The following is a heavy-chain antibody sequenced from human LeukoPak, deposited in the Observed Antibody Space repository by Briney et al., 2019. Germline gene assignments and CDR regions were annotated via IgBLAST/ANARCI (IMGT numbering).Heavy chain of an antibody. Sequence: ASVKVSCKASGFTFTSSAVQWVRQARGQRLEWIGWIVVGRGNTNYAQKFQERVTITRDMSTSTAYMELSSLRSEDTAVYYCAASQGPVLLYGPRGFDPWGQGTLVTVSS. CDR2: IVVGRGNT. J-gene: IGHJ5*02. CDR3: AASQGPVLLYGPRGFDP. CDR1: GFTFTSSA. V-gene: IGHV1-58*01. D-gene: IGHD3-10*01.